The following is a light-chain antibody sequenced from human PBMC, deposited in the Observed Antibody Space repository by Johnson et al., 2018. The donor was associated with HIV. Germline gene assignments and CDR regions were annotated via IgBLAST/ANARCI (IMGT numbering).Light chain of an antibody. V-gene: IGLV1-51*01. CDR2: DNN. J-gene: IGLJ1*01. Sequence: QSVLTQPPSVSAAPGQKVTISCSGSSSNIGNNYVSWYQQIPGRAPKLLIYDNNKRPSGIPDRFSGSKSGTSATLGITGLQTGDEADYYCGTWDSSLSAGGVVGTGTKVTVL. CDR1: SSNIGNNY. CDR3: GTWDSSLSAGGV.